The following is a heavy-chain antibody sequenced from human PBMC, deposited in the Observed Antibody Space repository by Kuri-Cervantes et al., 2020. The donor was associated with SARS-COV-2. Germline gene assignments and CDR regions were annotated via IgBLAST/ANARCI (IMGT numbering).Heavy chain of an antibody. CDR2: IWYDGSNK. J-gene: IGHJ6*02. V-gene: IGHV3-33*01. Sequence: GESLKISCAASGFTFSSYGMHWVRQAPGKGLEWVAVIWYDGSNKYYADSVKGRFTISRDNSKNTLYLQMNSLRAEDTAVYYCARVKRGDIVVVPAAILSYYYYGMDVWGQGTTVTVSS. D-gene: IGHD2-2*01. CDR1: GFTFSSYG. CDR3: ARVKRGDIVVVPAAILSYYYYGMDV.